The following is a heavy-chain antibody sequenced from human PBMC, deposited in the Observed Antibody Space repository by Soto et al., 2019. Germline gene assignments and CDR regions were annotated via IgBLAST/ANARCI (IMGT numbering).Heavy chain of an antibody. CDR2: ISAYNGNT. CDR3: ARDPPPPDY. Sequence: GVLVEVSCEASGYSFSSPAISWMRQAPGQGLEWMGWISAYNGNTNYAQKLQGRVTMTTDTSTSTAYMELRSLRSDDTAVYYCARDPPPPDYWGQGTLVTVSS. CDR1: GYSFSSPA. V-gene: IGHV1-18*01. J-gene: IGHJ4*02.